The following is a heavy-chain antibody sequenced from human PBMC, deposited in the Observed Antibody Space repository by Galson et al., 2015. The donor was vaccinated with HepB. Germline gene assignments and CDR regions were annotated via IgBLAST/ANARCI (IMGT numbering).Heavy chain of an antibody. V-gene: IGHV4-30-4*01. CDR2: IYYSGST. J-gene: IGHJ5*02. CDR3: ARVAVVAATPHWFDP. D-gene: IGHD2-15*01. CDR1: GASISSGGYY. Sequence: LSLTCTVSGASISSGGYYWSWIRQPPGKGLEWIGYIYYSGSTYYNPSLKSRVTISVDTSKNQFSLRVNSVTAADMAVYYCARVAVVAATPHWFDPWGQGTLVTVSS.